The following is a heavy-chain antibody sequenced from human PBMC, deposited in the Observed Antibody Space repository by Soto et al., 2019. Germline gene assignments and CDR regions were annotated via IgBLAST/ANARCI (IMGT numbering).Heavy chain of an antibody. J-gene: IGHJ5*02. Sequence: PSETLSLTCAVYGGSFSGYYWSWIRQPPGKGLEWIGEINHSGSTNYNPSLKSRVTISVDTSKNQFSLKLSSVTAADTAVYYCARGAGRKYSGSGQGGWFDTWGRGTLVTVSS. CDR1: GGSFSGYY. CDR2: INHSGST. D-gene: IGHD3-10*01. CDR3: ARGAGRKYSGSGQGGWFDT. V-gene: IGHV4-34*01.